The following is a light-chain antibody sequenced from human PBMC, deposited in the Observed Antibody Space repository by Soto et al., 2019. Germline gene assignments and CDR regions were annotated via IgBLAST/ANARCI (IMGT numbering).Light chain of an antibody. J-gene: IGKJ1*01. V-gene: IGKV1-5*01. CDR3: QQDRTYWT. Sequence: DIQMTRSPCCLSAFHGDRVIITWWASQTISRWLVWYQQKPGKAPKLLIYDTSSLESGVPSRFSGSGSGTEFTLTINSLHPDDFATYYCQQDRTYWTLGHGP. CDR1: QTISRW. CDR2: DTS.